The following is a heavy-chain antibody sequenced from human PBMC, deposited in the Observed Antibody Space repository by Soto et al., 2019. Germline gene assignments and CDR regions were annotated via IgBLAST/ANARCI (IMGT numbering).Heavy chain of an antibody. CDR3: ARQLNWNYPLNS. D-gene: IGHD1-7*01. J-gene: IGHJ4*02. Sequence: SETLSLTCAVSGGSISRSNFYCAWVRQPPGKGLEWVGSMYHSGSTYYNPSLQSRVSISVDTSQNQFSPRLSSVTAADTAVYYCARQLNWNYPLNSWGRGTLVTVSS. CDR2: MYHSGST. V-gene: IGHV4-39*01. CDR1: GGSISRSNFY.